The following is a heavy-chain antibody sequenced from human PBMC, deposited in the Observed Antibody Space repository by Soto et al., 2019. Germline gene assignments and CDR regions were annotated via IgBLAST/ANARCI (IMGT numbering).Heavy chain of an antibody. CDR3: ARARYQLLHPYYYGMDV. V-gene: IGHV4-59*01. CDR1: GGSISSYY. D-gene: IGHD2-2*01. Sequence: SETLSLTCTVSGGSISSYYWGCIRQSPGKGLEWIGYIHYSGSTKSNPSLKSRVTISVDTSRNQVSLKLSSVTAADSAVYFCARARYQLLHPYYYGMDVWGQGTTVTVSS. J-gene: IGHJ6*02. CDR2: IHYSGST.